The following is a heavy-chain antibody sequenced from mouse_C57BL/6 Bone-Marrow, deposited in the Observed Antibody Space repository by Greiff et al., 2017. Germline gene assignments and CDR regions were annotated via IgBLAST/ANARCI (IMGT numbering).Heavy chain of an antibody. J-gene: IGHJ3*01. CDR1: GFTFSSYA. CDR3: ARGPHYSNYEGFAY. V-gene: IGHV5-4*03. CDR2: ISDGGSYT. D-gene: IGHD2-5*01. Sequence: EVKLVESGGGLVKPGGSLKLSCAASGFTFSSYAMSWVRQTPETRLEWVATISDGGSYTYNPDNVKGRFTISRDNAKNNLYLQMSHLKSEDTAMYYWARGPHYSNYEGFAYWGQGTLVTVSA.